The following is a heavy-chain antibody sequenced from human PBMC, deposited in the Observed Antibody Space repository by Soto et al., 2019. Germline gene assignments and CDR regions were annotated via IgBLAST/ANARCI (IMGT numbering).Heavy chain of an antibody. CDR3: AKDTAGMVVVTAITADY. J-gene: IGHJ4*02. D-gene: IGHD2-21*02. CDR1: GFTFSSYG. V-gene: IGHV3-30*18. CDR2: ISYDGRNT. Sequence: GGSLRLSCAASGFTFSSYGMHWVRQAPGKGPEWVAVISYDGRNTYYADSVKGPFTISRDNSKNMLYLQMNSLRAEDTAVYYCAKDTAGMVVVTAITADYWGQGTLVTVSS.